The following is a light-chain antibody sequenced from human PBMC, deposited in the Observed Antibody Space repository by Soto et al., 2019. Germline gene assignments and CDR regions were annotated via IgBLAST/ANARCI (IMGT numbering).Light chain of an antibody. CDR2: DTS. V-gene: IGKV3-11*01. J-gene: IGKJ1*01. CDR3: QQLSNGPTWT. Sequence: ENMLTLSPATLSLSKGERATLSCRASQSVSSYLAWYQQKPGQAPRLLIYDTSNRATGIPARFSGSGSGTDFTLTISSLEPEDFAVHYCQQLSNGPTWTLGQGTKVDFK. CDR1: QSVSSY.